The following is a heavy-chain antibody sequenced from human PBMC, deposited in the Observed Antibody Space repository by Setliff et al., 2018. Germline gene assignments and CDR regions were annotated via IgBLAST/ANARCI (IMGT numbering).Heavy chain of an antibody. CDR1: GGSISSYF. CDR3: ARSMIQRNYYCGLDV. CDR2: IYSNENT. V-gene: IGHV4-4*07. Sequence: PSETLSLTCSVSGGSISSYFWNWVRQPAGKGLEWIGRIYSNENTNYNPSLKSRVTMSIDTSKNQLPLKLGSVTAADTAVYYCARSMIQRNYYCGLDVWGQGTTVTVSS. D-gene: IGHD3-16*01. J-gene: IGHJ6*02.